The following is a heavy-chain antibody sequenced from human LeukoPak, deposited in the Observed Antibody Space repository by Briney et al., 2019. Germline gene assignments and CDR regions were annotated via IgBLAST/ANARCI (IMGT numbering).Heavy chain of an antibody. Sequence: SETLSLTCTVSGGSISSSSYYWGWIRQPPGKGLEWIGSLYYSGSTYYNPSLKSRVTISVDTSKNQFSLKLSSVTAADTSLYYCAQLRYYYFDYWGQGTLVTVSS. V-gene: IGHV4-39*01. J-gene: IGHJ4*02. CDR1: GGSISSSSYY. CDR3: AQLRYYYFDY. CDR2: LYYSGST. D-gene: IGHD5-18*01.